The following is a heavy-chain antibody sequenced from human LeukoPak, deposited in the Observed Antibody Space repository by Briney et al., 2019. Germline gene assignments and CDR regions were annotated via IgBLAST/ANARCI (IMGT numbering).Heavy chain of an antibody. CDR2: ISGSGGST. D-gene: IGHD2-2*01. CDR1: GFTFSNYA. J-gene: IGHJ4*02. V-gene: IGHV3-23*01. CDR3: AKKRAQRWYCSSTSCYGYFDY. Sequence: GGSLRLSCAASGFTFSNYAMSWVRQAPGKGLEWVSAISGSGGSTYYADSVKGRFTISRDNSKNTLYLQMNSLRAEDTAVYYCAKKRAQRWYCSSTSCYGYFDYWGQGTLVTVSS.